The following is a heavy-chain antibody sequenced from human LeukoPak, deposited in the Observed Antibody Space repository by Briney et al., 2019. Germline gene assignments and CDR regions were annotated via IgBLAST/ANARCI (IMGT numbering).Heavy chain of an antibody. CDR2: IYYSGST. Sequence: SETLSLTCAVYGGSFSGYYWSWIRQPPGKGLEWIGSIYYSGSTYYNPSLKSRVTISVDTSKNQFSLKLSSVTAADTAVYYCARGLSRYSYGPWGQGTLVTVSS. CDR3: ARGLSRYSYGP. CDR1: GGSFSGYY. V-gene: IGHV4-34*01. J-gene: IGHJ5*02. D-gene: IGHD5-18*01.